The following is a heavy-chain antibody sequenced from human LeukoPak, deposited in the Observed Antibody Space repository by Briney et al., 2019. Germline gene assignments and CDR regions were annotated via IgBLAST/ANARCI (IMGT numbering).Heavy chain of an antibody. D-gene: IGHD5-12*01. CDR3: AREISRGGYDLGAFDI. CDR1: GGSISSYY. CDR2: IHYSGST. J-gene: IGHJ3*02. V-gene: IGHV4-59*01. Sequence: SETLSLTCTVSGGSISSYYWSWIRQPPGKGLEWIGYIHYSGSTNYNPSLKSRVTISVDTSKNQFSLKLSSVTAADTAVYYCAREISRGGYDLGAFDIWGQGTMVTVSS.